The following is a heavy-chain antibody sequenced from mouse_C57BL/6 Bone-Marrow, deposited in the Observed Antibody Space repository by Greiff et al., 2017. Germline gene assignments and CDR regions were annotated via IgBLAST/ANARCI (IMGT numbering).Heavy chain of an antibody. V-gene: IGHV7-1*01. CDR3: ARDAYYWYFDV. CDR1: GFTFSDFY. J-gene: IGHJ1*03. CDR2: SRNKANDYTT. Sequence: EVNVVESGGGLVQSGRSLRLSCATSGFTFSDFYMEWVRQAPGKGLEWIAASRNKANDYTTEYSASVKGRFIVSRDTSQSILYLQMNALRAEDTAIYYCARDAYYWYFDVWGTGTTVTVSS.